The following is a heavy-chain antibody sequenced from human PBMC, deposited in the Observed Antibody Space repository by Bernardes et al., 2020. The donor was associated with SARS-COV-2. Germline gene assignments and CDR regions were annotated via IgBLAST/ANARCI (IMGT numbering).Heavy chain of an antibody. V-gene: IGHV3-53*01. CDR2: ISSDGET. J-gene: IGHJ4*02. CDR3: AREAYRGYSYDLDQ. Sequence: GGSLRVWCAVSGFTVSSNYVSWVRQAPGKGLEWVSVISSDGETYYADSVKGRFTISKDNSKNMLYLQMNSLRAEDTAVYYCAREAYRGYSYDLDQWGQGTLVTVSS. D-gene: IGHD5-18*01. CDR1: GFTVSSNY.